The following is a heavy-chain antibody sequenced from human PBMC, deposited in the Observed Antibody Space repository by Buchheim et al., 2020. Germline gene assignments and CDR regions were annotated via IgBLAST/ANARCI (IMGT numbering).Heavy chain of an antibody. D-gene: IGHD2-15*01. V-gene: IGHV5-51*01. Sequence: EVQLVQSGAEVKKPGESLKISCKGSGYSFTSYWIGWVRQMPGKGLEWMGIIYPGDSDTRYSPSFQGQVTISADKSISTAYLQWSSLKASDTAMYYCARHEVGCSGGSCYSGAPEDYYYYMDVWGKGTT. CDR3: ARHEVGCSGGSCYSGAPEDYYYYMDV. J-gene: IGHJ6*03. CDR1: GYSFTSYW. CDR2: IYPGDSDT.